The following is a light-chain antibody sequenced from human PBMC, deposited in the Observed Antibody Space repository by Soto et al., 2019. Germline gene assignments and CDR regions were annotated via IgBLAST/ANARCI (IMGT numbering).Light chain of an antibody. CDR2: EVS. CDR3: SSYAGSNFVV. Sequence: QSALTQPPSASGSPGQSVTIPCTGTSSDVGGYKYVSWYQQHPGKAPKFMIYEVSKRPSGVPDRFSGSKSGNTASLTVSGLQAEDEADYYCSSYAGSNFVVFGGGTKVTVL. J-gene: IGLJ2*01. CDR1: SSDVGGYKY. V-gene: IGLV2-8*01.